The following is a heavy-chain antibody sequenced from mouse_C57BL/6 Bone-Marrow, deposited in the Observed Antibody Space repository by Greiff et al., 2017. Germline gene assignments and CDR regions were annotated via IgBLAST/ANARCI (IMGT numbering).Heavy chain of an antibody. CDR2: ILPGSGST. V-gene: IGHV1-9*01. Sequence: QVQLKESGAELMKPGASVKLSCKASGYTFTGYWIEWVKQRPGHGLEWIGEILPGSGSTNYNEKFKGKATFTADNSANTAYMQLSSLTTEDSAVDYGARKVCVDDWGQSATRTVAS. D-gene: IGHD6-1*01. J-gene: IGHJ2*01. CDR3: ARKVCVDD. CDR1: GYTFTGYW.